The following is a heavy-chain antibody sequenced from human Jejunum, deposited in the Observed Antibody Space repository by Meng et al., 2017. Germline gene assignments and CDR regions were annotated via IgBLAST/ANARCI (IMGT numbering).Heavy chain of an antibody. V-gene: IGHV1-2*02. Sequence: ASVKVSCKASGYTFTGYYMHWVRQAPGQGLEWMGWINPNSGGTNYAQKFQGRVTMTRDTSISTAYMELSRLRSDDTAVYYCARGEYSGGWTAAGGYFDYWGQGTLVTVSS. D-gene: IGHD6-19*01. CDR2: INPNSGGT. CDR3: ARGEYSGGWTAAGGYFDY. CDR1: GYTFTGYY. J-gene: IGHJ4*02.